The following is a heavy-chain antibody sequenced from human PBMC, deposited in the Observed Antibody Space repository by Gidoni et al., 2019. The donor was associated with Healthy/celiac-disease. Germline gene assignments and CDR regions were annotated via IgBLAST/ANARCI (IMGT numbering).Heavy chain of an antibody. J-gene: IGHJ4*02. CDR3: TTDGVGVGAIRDY. V-gene: IGHV3-15*01. Sequence: DYAAPVKGRFTISRDDSKNTLYLQMNSLKTEDTAVYYCTTDGVGVGAIRDYWGQGTLVTVSS. D-gene: IGHD1-26*01.